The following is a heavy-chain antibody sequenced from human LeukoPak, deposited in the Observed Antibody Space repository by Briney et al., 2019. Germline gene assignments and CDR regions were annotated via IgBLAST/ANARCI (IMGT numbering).Heavy chain of an antibody. J-gene: IGHJ5*02. CDR2: IYYSGST. CDR1: GGSFSSYY. D-gene: IGHD3-10*01. CDR3: ARRGRAGWFDP. Sequence: PSETLSLTCAVYGGSFSSYYWGWIRQPPGKGLEWIGTIYYSGSTYYNPSLKSRVTISVDTSKNQFSLKLSSVTAADTAVYYCARRGRAGWFDPWGQGTLVTVSS. V-gene: IGHV4-39*01.